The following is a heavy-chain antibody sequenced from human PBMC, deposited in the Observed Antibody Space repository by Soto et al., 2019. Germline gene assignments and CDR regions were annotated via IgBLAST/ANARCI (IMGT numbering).Heavy chain of an antibody. D-gene: IGHD3-3*01. CDR3: ARDQYDFRSGSYYYAMEV. CDR1: GYSISLGYY. J-gene: IGHJ6*02. Sequence: SETLSLTCAVSGYSISLGYYWGWIRQPPGKGLEWIGSIYHSGNTYYNPSLKSRVTMSLDTSKNRFSLRLTSVSAADTAVYFCARDQYDFRSGSYYYAMEVWGQGTKVTVSS. V-gene: IGHV4-38-2*02. CDR2: IYHSGNT.